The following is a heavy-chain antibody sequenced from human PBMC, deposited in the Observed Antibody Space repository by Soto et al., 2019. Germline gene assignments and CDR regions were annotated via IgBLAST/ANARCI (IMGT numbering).Heavy chain of an antibody. V-gene: IGHV4-39*01. D-gene: IGHD3-3*02. CDR1: GDSIISSDFY. J-gene: IGHJ5*02. Sequence: SVTLSLTCTVTGDSIISSDFYWGCVRQPPGKGLEWIGSIFYLGSSYYNPSLKSRVTMSVDTSKNQFSLRLRSVTAADTALYFCARHSLALRKNNWFDPWGQGIMVT. CDR2: IFYLGSS. CDR3: ARHSLALRKNNWFDP.